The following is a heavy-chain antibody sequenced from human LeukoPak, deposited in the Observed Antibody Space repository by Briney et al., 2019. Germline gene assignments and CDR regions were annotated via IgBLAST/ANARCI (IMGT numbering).Heavy chain of an antibody. D-gene: IGHD3-10*01. CDR1: GGSISTSYYY. CDR3: ARWLVRTNYFDY. Sequence: PSETLSLTCTVSGGSISTSYYYWSWIRQHPGKGLEWIGYIYYSGSTYYNPSLKSRVTISVDTSKNQFSLKLSSVTAADTAVYYCARWLVRTNYFDYWGQGTLVTVSS. CDR2: IYYSGST. J-gene: IGHJ4*02. V-gene: IGHV4-31*03.